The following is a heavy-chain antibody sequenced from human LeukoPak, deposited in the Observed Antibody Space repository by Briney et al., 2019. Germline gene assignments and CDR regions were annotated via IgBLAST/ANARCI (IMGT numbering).Heavy chain of an antibody. J-gene: IGHJ4*02. CDR2: IKQDGSEK. Sequence: GGSLRLSCAASGFTFSSYWMSWVRQAPGKGLEWVANIKQDGSEKYYVDSVKGRFTISRDNAKNSLYLQMNSLRAKDTAVYYCARDIGATAAWFGELLSYWGQGTLVTVSS. CDR1: GFTFSSYW. CDR3: ARDIGATAAWFGELLSY. D-gene: IGHD3-10*01. V-gene: IGHV3-7*03.